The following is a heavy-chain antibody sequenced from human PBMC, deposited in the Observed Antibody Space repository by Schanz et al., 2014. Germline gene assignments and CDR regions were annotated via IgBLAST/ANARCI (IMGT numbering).Heavy chain of an antibody. CDR1: GFTVNTNY. CDR2: ISGSGAHT. V-gene: IGHV3-23*04. J-gene: IGHJ3*02. CDR3: AAARGTNCYFCALDI. Sequence: EVQLVESGGGLIQPGGSLRLSCAVSGFTVNTNYMSWVRQAPGKGLEWVSTISGSGAHTYHADSVRGRFTISRDNSKNILYLQMNSLRAEDTAIYFCAAARGTNCYFCALDIWGQGTMVTVSS. D-gene: IGHD2-2*01.